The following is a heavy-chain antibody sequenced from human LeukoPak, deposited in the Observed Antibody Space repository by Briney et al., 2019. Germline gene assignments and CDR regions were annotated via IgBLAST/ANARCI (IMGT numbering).Heavy chain of an antibody. Sequence: ASVKVSCKASGYTFTSYDINWVRQATGQGLEWMGWMNPNSGNTGYAQKFQGRVTVTRNTSISTAYMELNSLRAEDTAVYYCAKDPGRFCSGGSCYFDYWGQGTLVTVSS. V-gene: IGHV1-8*03. CDR2: MNPNSGNT. CDR3: AKDPGRFCSGGSCYFDY. D-gene: IGHD2-15*01. J-gene: IGHJ4*02. CDR1: GYTFTSYD.